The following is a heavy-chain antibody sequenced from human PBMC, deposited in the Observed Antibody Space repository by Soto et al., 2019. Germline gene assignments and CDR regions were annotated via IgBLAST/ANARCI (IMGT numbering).Heavy chain of an antibody. Sequence: QVQLVQSGAEVKKPGSSVKVSCKASGGTFSSYAISWVRQAPGQGLEWMGGIIPIFGTANYAQKFQGRVTVNADKSTSTAYMELSSLRSEDTAVYYCARENSGSYYRGWFDPWGQGTLVTVSS. J-gene: IGHJ5*02. D-gene: IGHD1-26*01. V-gene: IGHV1-69*06. CDR1: GGTFSSYA. CDR2: IIPIFGTA. CDR3: ARENSGSYYRGWFDP.